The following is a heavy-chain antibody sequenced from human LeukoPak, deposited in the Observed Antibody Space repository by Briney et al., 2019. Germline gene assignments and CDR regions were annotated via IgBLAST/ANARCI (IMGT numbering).Heavy chain of an antibody. J-gene: IGHJ6*04. CDR2: ISSRSSYI. D-gene: IGHD3-10*01. V-gene: IGHV3-21*01. CDR3: ARPYGSGSYSAPQYYFGLDV. CDR1: GFNFDTYS. Sequence: GGSLRLSCAASGFNFDTYSMNWVRQAPGKGLEWVSFISSRSSYIYYADPVKGRFTISRDKAKNSLYLQMNSLRAEDTAVYYCARPYGSGSYSAPQYYFGLDVWGKGTTVIVSS.